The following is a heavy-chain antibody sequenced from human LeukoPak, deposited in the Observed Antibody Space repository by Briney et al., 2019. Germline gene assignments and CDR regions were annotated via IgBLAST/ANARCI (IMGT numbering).Heavy chain of an antibody. Sequence: SETLSLTCTVSGGSLSRYYWSWIGRPPGKRLEWLGYIYDSGSTNHNYSFKSRVTISVDTSKNQFSLKLSSVTAADTAVYYCAGGWAAAGPVDYWGQGTLVTVSS. CDR2: IYDSGST. J-gene: IGHJ4*02. CDR3: AGGWAAAGPVDY. V-gene: IGHV4-59*01. CDR1: GGSLSRYY. D-gene: IGHD6-13*01.